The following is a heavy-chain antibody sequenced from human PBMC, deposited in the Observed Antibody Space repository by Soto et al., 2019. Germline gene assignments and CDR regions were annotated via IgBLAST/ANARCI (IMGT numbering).Heavy chain of an antibody. V-gene: IGHV4-59*01. CDR3: ARSPIHYDSSGYYSSSTWFDT. Sequence: SETLSLTCTVSGGSISSYYWSWIRQPPGKGLEWIGYIYYSGSTNYNPSLKSRVTISVDTSKNQFSLKLSSVTAADTAVYYCARSPIHYDSSGYYSSSTWFDTLGQGTPLTISS. D-gene: IGHD3-22*01. CDR2: IYYSGST. CDR1: GGSISSYY. J-gene: IGHJ5*02.